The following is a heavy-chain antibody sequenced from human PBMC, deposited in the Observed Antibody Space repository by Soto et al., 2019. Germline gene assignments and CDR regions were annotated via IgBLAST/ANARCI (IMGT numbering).Heavy chain of an antibody. V-gene: IGHV3-23*01. CDR2: ISGSGGST. CDR1: GFTFSSYA. D-gene: IGHD3-10*01. CDR3: AKVPLGQLLWFGELLSYYFDY. J-gene: IGHJ4*02. Sequence: LRLSCAASGFTFSSYAMSWVRQAPGKGLEWVSAISGSGGSTYYADSVKGRSTISRDNSKNTLYLQMNSLRAEDTAVYYCAKVPLGQLLWFGELLSYYFDYWGQGTLVTVSS.